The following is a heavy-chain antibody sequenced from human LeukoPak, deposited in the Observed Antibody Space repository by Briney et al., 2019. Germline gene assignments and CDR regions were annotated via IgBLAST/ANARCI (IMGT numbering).Heavy chain of an antibody. CDR3: ARGSGVLVDPFDY. J-gene: IGHJ4*02. CDR2: ISSSGSTI. CDR1: GFTFSSYE. V-gene: IGHV3-48*03. D-gene: IGHD3-10*01. Sequence: PGGSLRLSCAASGFTFSSYEMNWVRQAPGKGLEWVSYISSSGSTIYYADSVKGRFTISRDNAKNSLYLQMNSLRAEDTAVYYCARGSGVLVDPFDYWDQGTLVTVSS.